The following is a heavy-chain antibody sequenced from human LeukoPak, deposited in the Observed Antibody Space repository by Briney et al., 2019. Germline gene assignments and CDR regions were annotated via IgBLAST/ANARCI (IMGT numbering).Heavy chain of an antibody. V-gene: IGHV4-61*02. D-gene: IGHD3-22*01. Sequence: SETLSLTCTVSGGSISSGSYYWSWIRQPAGKGLEWIGRIYTSGSTNYNPSLKSRVTISVDTSKNQFSLKLSSVTAADTALYYCAKDLRPYYYDSSGYPPSYYYYGMDVWGQGTTVTVSS. CDR1: GGSISSGSYY. J-gene: IGHJ6*02. CDR2: IYTSGST. CDR3: AKDLRPYYYDSSGYPPSYYYYGMDV.